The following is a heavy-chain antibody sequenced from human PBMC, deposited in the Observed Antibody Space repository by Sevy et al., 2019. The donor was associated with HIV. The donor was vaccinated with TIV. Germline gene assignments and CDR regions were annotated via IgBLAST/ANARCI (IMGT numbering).Heavy chain of an antibody. D-gene: IGHD1-1*01. CDR2: IWHDGSNK. CDR3: TRSSHFSDADNWPEAFEY. CDR1: GFTFNFHG. V-gene: IGHV3-33*01. Sequence: GGSLRLSCAASGFTFNFHGMHWVRQAPGKGLEWVAFIWHDGSNKYMADSVKGRFTISRDNSKNTVYLEIHSLRAEDTAVYYCTRSSHFSDADNWPEAFEYWGQGTLVTVSS. J-gene: IGHJ4*02.